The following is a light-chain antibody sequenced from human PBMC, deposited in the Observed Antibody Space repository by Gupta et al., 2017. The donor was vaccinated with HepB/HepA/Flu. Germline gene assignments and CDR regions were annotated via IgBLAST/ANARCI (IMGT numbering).Light chain of an antibody. J-gene: IGKJ2*04. Sequence: EIGMTQSPATLSESPGERATLSCRASQSVSSNLAWYQQKPGKAPRLLIYGASTRATGIPARFSGSGSGTDFTITISSLQSEDFAVYDCQQYSNWPSRCSCGHGPRLAIK. CDR2: GAS. V-gene: IGKV3-15*01. CDR1: QSVSSN. CDR3: QQYSNWPSRCS.